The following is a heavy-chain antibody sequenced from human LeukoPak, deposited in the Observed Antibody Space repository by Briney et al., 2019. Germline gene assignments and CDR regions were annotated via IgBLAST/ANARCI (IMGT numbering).Heavy chain of an antibody. V-gene: IGHV3-7*01. CDR1: GFSFSSNW. D-gene: IGHD6-19*01. J-gene: IGHJ4*02. Sequence: GGSLRLSCTASGFSFSSNWMTWVRQAPGKGLEWVGNINPDGSEKFYVDSVRGRFTISRDNARSSVYLQMTSLRADDTAVYYCAKGDGSGWYRRYYFDYWGQGTLVTVSS. CDR2: INPDGSEK. CDR3: AKGDGSGWYRRYYFDY.